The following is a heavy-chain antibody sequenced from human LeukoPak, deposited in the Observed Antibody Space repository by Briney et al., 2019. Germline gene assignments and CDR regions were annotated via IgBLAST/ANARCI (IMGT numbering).Heavy chain of an antibody. V-gene: IGHV3-23*01. J-gene: IGHJ2*01. Sequence: GGSLRLSCTTSGFTFSNYAFSWVRQAPGEGLDWVSAITTGTIAYYADSVKGRFTISRDNSKNTLYLQMNSLRAEDTAVYYCAREILRDYDFWSGTLCGFDLWGRGTLVPVSS. CDR2: ITTGTIA. CDR1: GFTFSNYA. CDR3: AREILRDYDFWSGTLCGFDL. D-gene: IGHD3-3*01.